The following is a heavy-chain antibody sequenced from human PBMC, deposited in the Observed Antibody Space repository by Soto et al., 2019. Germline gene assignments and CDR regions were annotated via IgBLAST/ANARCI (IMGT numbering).Heavy chain of an antibody. CDR3: ARSRSVRKYSSSWDPFDP. CDR2: IIPIFGTA. J-gene: IGHJ5*02. D-gene: IGHD6-13*01. CDR1: GGTFSSYA. V-gene: IGHV1-69*01. Sequence: QVQLVQSGAEVKKPGSSVKVSCKASGGTFSSYAISWVRQAPGQGLEWMGGIIPIFGTANYAQKFQGRVKITADESTSTAYMELSSLRSEDTAVYYCARSRSVRKYSSSWDPFDPWGQGTLVTVSS.